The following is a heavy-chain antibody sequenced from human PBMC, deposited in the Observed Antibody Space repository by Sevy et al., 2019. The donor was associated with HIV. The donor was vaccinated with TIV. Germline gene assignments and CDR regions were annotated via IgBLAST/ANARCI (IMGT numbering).Heavy chain of an antibody. CDR1: GGSVSSGSYY. Sequence: SETLSLTCTVSGGSVSSGSYYWSWIRQPPGKGLEWIGYIYYSGSTNYNPSLKSRVTISVDTSKNQFSLKLSSVTAADTAVYYCARGLAITIFGVVIMTNLFDPWGQGTLVTVSS. CDR3: ARGLAITIFGVVIMTNLFDP. V-gene: IGHV4-61*01. J-gene: IGHJ5*02. D-gene: IGHD3-3*01. CDR2: IYYSGST.